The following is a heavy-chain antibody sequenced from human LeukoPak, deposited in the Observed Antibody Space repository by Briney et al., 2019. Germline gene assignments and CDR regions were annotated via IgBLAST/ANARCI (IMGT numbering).Heavy chain of an antibody. CDR1: GFTFSSYS. CDR3: ARGYSSSPHFDY. J-gene: IGHJ4*02. CDR2: ISSSSSYI. V-gene: IGHV3-21*01. Sequence: PGGSLRLSCAASGFTFSSYSMNWVRQAPGKGLEWVSSISSSSSYIYYADSVKGRFTISRDNAKNSLYLQMNSLRAEDTAVYYCARGYSSSPHFDYWGQGTLVTVSS. D-gene: IGHD6-13*01.